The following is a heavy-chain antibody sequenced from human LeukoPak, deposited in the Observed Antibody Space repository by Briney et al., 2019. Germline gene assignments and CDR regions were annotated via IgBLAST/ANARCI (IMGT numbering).Heavy chain of an antibody. V-gene: IGHV3-9*03. CDR2: ISWNSGSI. CDR1: GFTFDDHA. Sequence: PGGSLRLSCAASGFTFDDHAMHWVRQAPGKGLEWVSGISWNSGSIGYADSVKGRFTISRDNAKNSLYLQMNSLRAEDMALYYCAKGTGGIFYFAALDYWGQGTMVTVSS. D-gene: IGHD2/OR15-2a*01. CDR3: AKGTGGIFYFAALDY. J-gene: IGHJ4*02.